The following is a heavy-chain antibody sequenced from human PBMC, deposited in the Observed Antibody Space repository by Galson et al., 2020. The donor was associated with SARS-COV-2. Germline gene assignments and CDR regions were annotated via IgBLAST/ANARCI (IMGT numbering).Heavy chain of an antibody. Sequence: SVKVSCKASGGSFSRFNLNWVRQAPGQGLEWMGRISPLESIRDNAQRFQGRITITADESTSTVYMELSSLTSDDTAVYYCASLMGVATAMRNSYSNYVLDVWGQGTTVTVSS. J-gene: IGHJ6*02. V-gene: IGHV1-69*02. CDR1: GGSFSRFN. D-gene: IGHD2-21*02. CDR3: ASLMGVATAMRNSYSNYVLDV. CDR2: ISPLESIR.